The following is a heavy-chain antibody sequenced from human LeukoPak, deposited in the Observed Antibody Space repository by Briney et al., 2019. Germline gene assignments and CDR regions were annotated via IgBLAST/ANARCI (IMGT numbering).Heavy chain of an antibody. J-gene: IGHJ4*02. CDR1: GFTFSSYA. CDR2: ISYDGSNK. CDR3: ARARRGYFDY. V-gene: IGHV3-30*04. D-gene: IGHD6-13*01. Sequence: PGGSLRLSCAASGFTFSSYAMHWVRQAPGKGLEWVAVISYDGSNKYYADSVKGRFTISRDNSKNTLYLQMNSLGAEDTAVYYCARARRGYFDYWGQGTLVTVSS.